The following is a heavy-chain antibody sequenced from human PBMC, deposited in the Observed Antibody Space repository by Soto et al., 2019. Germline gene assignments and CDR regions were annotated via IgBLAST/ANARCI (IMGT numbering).Heavy chain of an antibody. CDR1: GYTFTSYG. CDR3: ARDWAVAGTHFSDY. J-gene: IGHJ4*02. Sequence: GASVKVSCKASGYTFTSYGISWVRQAPGQGLEWMGWISAYNGNRNYAQKLQGRVTITTDTSTSTAYMELRSLRSDDTAVSYCARDWAVAGTHFSDYWGQGTLVTVSS. CDR2: ISAYNGNR. D-gene: IGHD6-19*01. V-gene: IGHV1-18*01.